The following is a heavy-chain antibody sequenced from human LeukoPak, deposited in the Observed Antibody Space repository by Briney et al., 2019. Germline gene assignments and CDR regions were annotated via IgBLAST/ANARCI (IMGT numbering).Heavy chain of an antibody. V-gene: IGHV3-7*01. J-gene: IGHJ5*02. CDR2: IKEDGSEK. D-gene: IGHD2-15*01. Sequence: GGSLRLSCAASGFTYGFTFSKYWMSWARQGPRKGLEWVATIKEDGSEKFYVASVEGRFTISRDNAKNSLYLQMTSLRTDDTAVYYCVRDQLVLRDSKWSPGGWFDPWGQGALVTVSS. CDR1: GFTYGFTFSKYW. CDR3: VRDQLVLRDSKWSPGGWFDP.